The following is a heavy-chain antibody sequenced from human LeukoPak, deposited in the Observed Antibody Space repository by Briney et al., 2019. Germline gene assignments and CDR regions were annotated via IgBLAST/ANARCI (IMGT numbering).Heavy chain of an antibody. Sequence: PSETLSLTCTVSGGSISSYYWSWIRQPPGKGLEWIEYIYYSGSTNYNPSLKSRVTISVDTSKNQFSLKLSSVTAADTAVYYCARDPTRRYNWNDSGVYNWFDPWGQGTLVTVSS. CDR3: ARDPTRRYNWNDSGVYNWFDP. D-gene: IGHD1-1*01. V-gene: IGHV4-59*01. CDR1: GGSISSYY. J-gene: IGHJ5*02. CDR2: IYYSGST.